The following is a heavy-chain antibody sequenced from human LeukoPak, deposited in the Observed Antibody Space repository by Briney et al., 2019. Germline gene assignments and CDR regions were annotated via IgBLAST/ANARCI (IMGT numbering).Heavy chain of an antibody. D-gene: IGHD3-3*01. Sequence: ASVKVSCKASGYTFTGYYMHWVRQAPGQGLEWMGRINPNSGGTNYAQKFQGRVTMTGDTSISTAYMELSRLRSDDTAVYYCARTRITIFGVVSSYFDYWGQGTLVTVSS. J-gene: IGHJ4*02. CDR2: INPNSGGT. CDR3: ARTRITIFGVVSSYFDY. V-gene: IGHV1-2*06. CDR1: GYTFTGYY.